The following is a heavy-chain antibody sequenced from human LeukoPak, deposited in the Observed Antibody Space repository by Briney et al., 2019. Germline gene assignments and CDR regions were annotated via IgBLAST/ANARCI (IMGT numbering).Heavy chain of an antibody. Sequence: SETLSLTCTVSGGSISSYYWSWIRQPPGKGLEWIGYIYYSGSTNYSPSLRSRVTISVDTSKNQFSLKLSSVTAADTAVYYCAGHKQWLVDFDYWGQGTLVTVSS. CDR3: AGHKQWLVDFDY. CDR1: GGSISSYY. CDR2: IYYSGST. J-gene: IGHJ4*02. V-gene: IGHV4-59*01. D-gene: IGHD6-19*01.